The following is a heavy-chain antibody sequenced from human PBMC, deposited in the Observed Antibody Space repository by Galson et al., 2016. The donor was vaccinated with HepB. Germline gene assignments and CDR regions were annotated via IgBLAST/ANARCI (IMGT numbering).Heavy chain of an antibody. CDR1: WDSVSSISAT. D-gene: IGHD1-26*01. CDR3: AREPTSGSYFAFDF. V-gene: IGHV6-1*01. Sequence: CAISWDSVSSISATWNWIRQSPSRGLEWLGRTYYRSKWYSDYGVSVKGRITVNPDTSKNQLSLHLNSVTPEDTAMYYCAREPTSGSYFAFDFWGQGTLVTVSS. CDR2: TYYRSKWYS. J-gene: IGHJ4*02.